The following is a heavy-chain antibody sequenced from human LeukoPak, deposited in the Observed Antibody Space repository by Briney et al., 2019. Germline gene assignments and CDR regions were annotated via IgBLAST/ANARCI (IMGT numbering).Heavy chain of an antibody. D-gene: IGHD4-17*01. J-gene: IGHJ6*02. Sequence: GGSLRLSCAASGFTVSSNYMSWVRQAPGKGLEWVAVISYDGSNKYYADSVKGRFTISRDNSKNTLYLQMNSLRAEDTAVYYCAKGGFCGDYYYYYGMDVWGQGTTVTVSS. CDR2: ISYDGSNK. CDR1: GFTVSSNY. CDR3: AKGGFCGDYYYYYGMDV. V-gene: IGHV3-30*18.